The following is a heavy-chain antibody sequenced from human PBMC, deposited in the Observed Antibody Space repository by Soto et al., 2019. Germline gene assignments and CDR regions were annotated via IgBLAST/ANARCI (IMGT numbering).Heavy chain of an antibody. V-gene: IGHV4-4*02. D-gene: IGHD2-15*01. Sequence: QVQLQESGPGLVKPSGTLSLTCAVSGGSISSSNWWSWVRQPPGKGLEWIGEIYHSGSTNYNPSLKSRVTISVDKSKNQFSLKLSSVTAADTAVYYCARGIVVVVAATPGALGGWFDPWGQGTLVTVSS. CDR1: GGSISSSNW. CDR3: ARGIVVVVAATPGALGGWFDP. CDR2: IYHSGST. J-gene: IGHJ5*02.